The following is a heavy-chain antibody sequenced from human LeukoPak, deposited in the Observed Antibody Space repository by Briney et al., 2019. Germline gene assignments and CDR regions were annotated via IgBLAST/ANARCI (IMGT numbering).Heavy chain of an antibody. V-gene: IGHV1-69*05. D-gene: IGHD2-2*01. CDR1: GGTFSSYA. Sequence: ASVKVSCKASGGTFSSYAISWVRQAPGQGLEWMGGIIPIFGTAHYAQKFQGRGTITTDESTSTAYMELSSLRSEDTAVYYCARVLGYCSSTSCYFDYWGQGTLVTVSS. CDR2: IIPIFGTA. CDR3: ARVLGYCSSTSCYFDY. J-gene: IGHJ4*02.